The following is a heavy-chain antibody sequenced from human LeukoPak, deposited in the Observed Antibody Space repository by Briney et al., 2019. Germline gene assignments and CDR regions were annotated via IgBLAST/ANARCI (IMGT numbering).Heavy chain of an antibody. CDR3: ARDFGGSYYFDY. CDR1: GGSISSYY. D-gene: IGHD1-26*01. V-gene: IGHV4-59*01. CDR2: IYYSGST. J-gene: IGHJ4*02. Sequence: SETLSLTCTVSGGSISSYYWSWIRQPPGKGLEWIGYIYYSGSTNYNPSLKSRVTTSVDTSKNQFSLKLSSVTAADTAVYYCARDFGGSYYFDYWGQGTLVTVSS.